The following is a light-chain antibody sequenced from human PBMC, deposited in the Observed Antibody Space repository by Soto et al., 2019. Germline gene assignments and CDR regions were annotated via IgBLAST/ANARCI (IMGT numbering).Light chain of an antibody. CDR3: QRYDIFPFP. J-gene: IGKJ2*01. CDR1: QSVSSTY. CDR2: GAS. V-gene: IGKV3-20*01. Sequence: EIVLTQSPGTLSLSPGERATLSCRASQSVSSTYLAWYQQKPGQAPRLLIYGASSQATGTPDRFSGSGSGTDFTLTISRLEPEDFAVYYCQRYDIFPFPFGQGTKLEIK.